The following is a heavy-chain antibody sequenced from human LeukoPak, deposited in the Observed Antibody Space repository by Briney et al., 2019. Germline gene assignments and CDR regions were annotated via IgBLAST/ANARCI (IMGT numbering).Heavy chain of an antibody. Sequence: PSETLSLTCGVHGGSFRGYYWSWIRQPPGKGLEWIGEINHSGSSNYNPSLKSRVTISVDTSKNQFSLKLSSVAAADTAVYYCATRNYYDSSGYYPLAFDYWGQGTLVTVSS. J-gene: IGHJ4*02. CDR2: INHSGSS. CDR1: GGSFRGYY. D-gene: IGHD3-22*01. CDR3: ATRNYYDSSGYYPLAFDY. V-gene: IGHV4-34*01.